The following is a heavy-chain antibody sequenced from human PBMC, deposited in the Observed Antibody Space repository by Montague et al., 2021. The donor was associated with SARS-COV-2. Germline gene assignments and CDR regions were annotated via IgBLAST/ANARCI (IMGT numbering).Heavy chain of an antibody. CDR1: GDSVSSNSAA. V-gene: IGHV6-1*01. CDR3: ARWDPETLTMIGLRGKSAIDY. D-gene: IGHD4-23*01. CDR2: TYYRSKWYN. Sequence: CAISGDSVSSNSAAWNWIRQSPSRGLEWLGRTYYRSKWYNDYAVSVKSRITINPDTSKSQFSLQLSSVSAADTGVYYCARWDPETLTMIGLRGKSAIDYWGQGTMVTVSS. J-gene: IGHJ4*02.